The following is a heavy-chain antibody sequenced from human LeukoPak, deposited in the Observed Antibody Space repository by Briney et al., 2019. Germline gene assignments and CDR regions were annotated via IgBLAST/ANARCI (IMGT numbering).Heavy chain of an antibody. CDR2: IYYGGSTT. V-gene: IGHV3-30-3*01. CDR3: ARTMYITGSSDFDY. Sequence: PAGSLTLSCAASGFTFNIYAMHWIRQAPAKGLEWVAFIYYGGSTTYYAASVKGRFTISRDNSKNTLYLQMNSLRAEDTALYYCARTMYITGSSDFDYWGQGTLGTVSS. J-gene: IGHJ4*02. D-gene: IGHD1-26*01. CDR1: GFTFNIYA.